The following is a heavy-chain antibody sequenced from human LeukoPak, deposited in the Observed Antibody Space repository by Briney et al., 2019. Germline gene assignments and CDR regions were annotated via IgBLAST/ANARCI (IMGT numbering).Heavy chain of an antibody. CDR2: ISWNSGSI. J-gene: IGHJ4*02. CDR3: AKDISSGWYRGVFDY. D-gene: IGHD6-19*01. V-gene: IGHV3-9*01. Sequence: PGGSLRLSCAASGFTFDDYAMHWVRQAPGKGLEWVSGISWNSGSIGYADSVKGRFTNSRDNAKNSLYLQMNSLRAEDTALYYCAKDISSGWYRGVFDYWGQGTLVTVSS. CDR1: GFTFDDYA.